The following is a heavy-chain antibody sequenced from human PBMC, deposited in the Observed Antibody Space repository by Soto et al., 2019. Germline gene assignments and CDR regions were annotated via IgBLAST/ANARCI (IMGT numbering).Heavy chain of an antibody. V-gene: IGHV4-31*03. CDR2: IYYSGST. D-gene: IGHD3-22*01. CDR1: GGSISSGGYY. J-gene: IGHJ5*02. Sequence: PSETLSLTCTVSGGSISSGGYYWSWIRQHPGKGLEWIGYIYYSGSTYYNPSLKSRVTISVDTSKNQFSLKLSSVTAADTAVYYCARDHYYDSSGYYGWFDPWGQGTLVTVSS. CDR3: ARDHYYDSSGYYGWFDP.